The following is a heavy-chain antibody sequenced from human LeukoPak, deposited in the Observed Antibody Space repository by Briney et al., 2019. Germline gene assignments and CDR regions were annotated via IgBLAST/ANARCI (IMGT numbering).Heavy chain of an antibody. CDR2: INPSGGST. CDR3: ASTWGWVLRHWYFDL. Sequence: ASVKVSCKASGYTFTGYYMHWVRQAPGQGLEWMGIINPSGGSTSYAQKFQGRVTMTRDTSTSTVYMELSSLRSEDTAVYYCASTWGWVLRHWYFDLWGRGTLVTVSS. CDR1: GYTFTGYY. V-gene: IGHV1-46*01. J-gene: IGHJ2*01. D-gene: IGHD1-26*01.